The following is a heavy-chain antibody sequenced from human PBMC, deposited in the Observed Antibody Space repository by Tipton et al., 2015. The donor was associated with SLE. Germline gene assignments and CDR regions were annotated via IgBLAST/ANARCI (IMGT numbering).Heavy chain of an antibody. CDR2: IRSKAYGGTT. Sequence: RSLRLSCTASGFTFGDYAMSWVRQAPGKGLEWVGFIRSKAYGGTTEYAASVKGRFTISRDDSKSIAYLQMNSLKTEDTAVYYCTRGKNYYDFSSGWFDPWGQGTLVPVSS. CDR3: TRGKNYYDFSSGWFDP. D-gene: IGHD3-3*01. CDR1: GFTFGDYA. J-gene: IGHJ5*02. V-gene: IGHV3-49*04.